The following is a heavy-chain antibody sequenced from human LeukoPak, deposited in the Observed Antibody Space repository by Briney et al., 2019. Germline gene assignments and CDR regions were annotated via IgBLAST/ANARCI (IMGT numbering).Heavy chain of an antibody. CDR2: IIPILGIA. D-gene: IGHD3-22*01. Sequence: AASVKVSCKASGGTFSSYAISWVRQAPGQGLEWMGRIIPILGIANYAQKFQGRVTITADKSTSTAYMELSSLRSEDTAVYYCARVAYYYDSSGYQGGYFQHWGQGILVTVSS. J-gene: IGHJ1*01. CDR3: ARVAYYYDSSGYQGGYFQH. CDR1: GGTFSSYA. V-gene: IGHV1-69*04.